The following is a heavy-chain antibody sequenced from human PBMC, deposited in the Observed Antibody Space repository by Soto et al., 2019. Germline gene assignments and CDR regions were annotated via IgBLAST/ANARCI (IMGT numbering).Heavy chain of an antibody. CDR2: IRSKTYGGTT. D-gene: IGHD4-4*01. CDR1: GFTFGDYA. J-gene: IGHJ3*02. V-gene: IGHV3-49*03. Sequence: GGSLRLSCTASGFTFGDYAMSWFRQAPGKGLEWVGFIRSKTYGGTTEYAASVKGRFAISRDDSKSIAYLQMNSLKTEDTAVYYCTRPQWHDYSISWGAFDIWGQGTMVTVSS. CDR3: TRPQWHDYSISWGAFDI.